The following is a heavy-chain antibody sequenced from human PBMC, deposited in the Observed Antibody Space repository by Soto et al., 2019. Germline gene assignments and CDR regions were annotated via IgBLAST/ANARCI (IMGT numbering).Heavy chain of an antibody. V-gene: IGHV4-59*08. Sequence: QVQLQESGPGLVKPSETLSLTCTVSGDSISSSYWSWIRQPPGKGLEWIGYMYYSGSTSYNPSLNSRVTLSVDTSKNQFFLKLSFVTAADTAVYYCVRHRALNWFDPWGQGTLVTVSS. J-gene: IGHJ5*02. CDR2: MYYSGST. CDR1: GDSISSSY. CDR3: VRHRALNWFDP.